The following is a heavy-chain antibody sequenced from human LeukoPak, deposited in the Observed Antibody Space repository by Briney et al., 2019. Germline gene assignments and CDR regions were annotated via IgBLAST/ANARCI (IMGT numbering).Heavy chain of an antibody. J-gene: IGHJ4*02. CDR3: ATRRYGSSGYCFDY. Sequence: ASVKVPCKVSGYTLTELSMHWVRQAPGKGLEWMGGFDPEDGETIYAQKFQGRVTMSEETSTDTAYMELSSLRSEDTAVYYCATRRYGSSGYCFDYWGQGTLVTVSS. CDR1: GYTLTELS. D-gene: IGHD3-22*01. V-gene: IGHV1-24*01. CDR2: FDPEDGET.